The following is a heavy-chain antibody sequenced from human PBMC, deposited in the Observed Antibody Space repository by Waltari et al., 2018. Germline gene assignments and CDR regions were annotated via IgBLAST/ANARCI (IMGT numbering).Heavy chain of an antibody. CDR2: IYHSGRT. J-gene: IGHJ3*02. Sequence: QVQLQESGPGLVKPSETLSLTCAVSGYSISSGYYWGWIRQPPGKGLEGIGSIYHSGRTYDNPSLKSRVTISVDTSKNQFSLKLSSVTAADTAVYYCAGNYYGSGSYYRSDAFDIWGQGTMVTVSS. CDR1: GYSISSGYY. CDR3: AGNYYGSGSYYRSDAFDI. V-gene: IGHV4-38-2*01. D-gene: IGHD3-10*01.